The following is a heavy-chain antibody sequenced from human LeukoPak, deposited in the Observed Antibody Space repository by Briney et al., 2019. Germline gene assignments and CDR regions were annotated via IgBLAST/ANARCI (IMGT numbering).Heavy chain of an antibody. V-gene: IGHV4-38-2*01. Sequence: SETLSLTCAVSGYSISSGYYWGWVRQAPGKGLEWIGGIYHTGSTDYNPSLKSRLTISVDMSKNQFSLNLRSVTAADTAVYYCARDKDDYVWGTYRWWGQGMLVTVSS. J-gene: IGHJ4*02. CDR2: IYHTGST. CDR1: GYSISSGYY. D-gene: IGHD3-16*02. CDR3: ARDKDDYVWGTYRW.